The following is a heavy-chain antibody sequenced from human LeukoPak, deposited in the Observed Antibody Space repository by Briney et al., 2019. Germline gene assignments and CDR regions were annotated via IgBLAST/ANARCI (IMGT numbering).Heavy chain of an antibody. CDR1: GGSVSSGSYY. V-gene: IGHV4-61*01. J-gene: IGHJ4*02. CDR3: ARDRPGTYYYDY. D-gene: IGHD3-10*01. Sequence: SETQSLTCTVSGGSVSSGSYYWSWIRQPPGKGLEWIGYIFHSGSTNYNPSLKSRVTISVDTSKNQFSLKVSSVTAADTAVYYCARDRPGTYYYDYWGQGTLVTVSS. CDR2: IFHSGST.